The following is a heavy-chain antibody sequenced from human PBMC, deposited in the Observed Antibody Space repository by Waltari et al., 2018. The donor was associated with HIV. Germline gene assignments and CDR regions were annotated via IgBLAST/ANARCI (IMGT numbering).Heavy chain of an antibody. J-gene: IGHJ4*02. CDR2: ISYDGSNK. V-gene: IGHV3-30-3*01. Sequence: QVQLVESGGGVVQPGRSLRLSCAASGFTFSIYAMHWVRQAPGKGREWVAVISYDGSNKYYADSVKGRFTISRDNSKNTLYLQMNSLRAEDTAVYYCASGCSSTSCYSPLLFVDFDYWGQGTLVTVSS. CDR1: GFTFSIYA. CDR3: ASGCSSTSCYSPLLFVDFDY. D-gene: IGHD2-2*02.